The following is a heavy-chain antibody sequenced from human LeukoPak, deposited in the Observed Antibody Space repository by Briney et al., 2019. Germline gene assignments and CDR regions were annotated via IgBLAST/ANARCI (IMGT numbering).Heavy chain of an antibody. D-gene: IGHD1-26*01. J-gene: IGHJ4*02. CDR3: ARGVSGSYYFDY. Sequence: ASVKVSCKASGYTFTGYYMHWVRQAPGQGLEWMGGIIPIFGTANYAQKFQGRVTITADESTSTAYMELSSLRSEDTAVYYCARGVSGSYYFDYWGQGTLVTVSS. V-gene: IGHV1-69*13. CDR2: IIPIFGTA. CDR1: GYTFTGYY.